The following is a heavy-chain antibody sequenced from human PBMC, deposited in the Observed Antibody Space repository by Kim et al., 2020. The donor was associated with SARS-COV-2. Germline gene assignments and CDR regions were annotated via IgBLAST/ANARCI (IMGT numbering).Heavy chain of an antibody. CDR2: INHSGST. D-gene: IGHD6-13*01. CDR3: ARDAAAGPGYYYGMDG. V-gene: IGHV4-34*01. Sequence: SETLSLTCAVYGGSFSGYYWSWIRQPPGKGLEWIGEINHSGSTNYNPSLKSRVTISVDTSKNQFSLKLSSVTAADTAVYYCARDAAAGPGYYYGMDGWG. J-gene: IGHJ6*02. CDR1: GGSFSGYY.